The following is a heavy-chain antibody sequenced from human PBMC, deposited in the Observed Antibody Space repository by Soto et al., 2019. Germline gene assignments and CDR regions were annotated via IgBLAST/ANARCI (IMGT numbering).Heavy chain of an antibody. V-gene: IGHV3-73*01. CDR3: IRKEYSGTYGRLGY. D-gene: IGHD1-26*01. CDR2: IRTKADSYAT. CDR1: GGTFGGSA. Sequence: RVSWRAVGGTFGGSAIRWVIQAYGKGLEWVGRIRTKADSYATAYAVSVKGRFTISRDDSKNTVYLQMNSLKTEDTAVYYCIRKEYSGTYGRLGYWGQGALVTGSS. J-gene: IGHJ4*02.